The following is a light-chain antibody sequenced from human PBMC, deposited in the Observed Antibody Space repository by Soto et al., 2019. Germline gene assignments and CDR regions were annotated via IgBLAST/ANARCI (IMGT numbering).Light chain of an antibody. CDR2: EDN. CDR1: SGRIDSNY. Sequence: NFMLTQPHSVAESPGKTVTISCTRSSGRIDSNYVQWYQQRPGSSPTTVIYEDNQRPSGVPDRFSGSIDSSSNSASLTISGLKTEDEADYCCQSYDSSNQVFGGGTKLTVL. V-gene: IGLV6-57*01. CDR3: QSYDSSNQV. J-gene: IGLJ2*01.